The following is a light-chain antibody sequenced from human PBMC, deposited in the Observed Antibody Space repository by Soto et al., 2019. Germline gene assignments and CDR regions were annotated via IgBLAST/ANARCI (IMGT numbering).Light chain of an antibody. CDR3: QQSYSTPIS. Sequence: DIRMTQSPSSLSATVGDTVTITCRASQSISSHLNWYQQKPGKAPNLLMYNASNLQSGVPSRFSGSGSGTDFTLTISSLQPEDFATYYCQQSYSTPISFGQGTILE. CDR2: NAS. CDR1: QSISSH. J-gene: IGKJ5*01. V-gene: IGKV1-39*01.